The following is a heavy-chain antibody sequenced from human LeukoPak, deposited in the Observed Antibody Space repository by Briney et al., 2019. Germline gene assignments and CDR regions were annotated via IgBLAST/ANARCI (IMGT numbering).Heavy chain of an antibody. CDR1: GYSFTSYW. CDR2: IYPGDSDT. CDR3: ARQADYYDSSGYYYIDY. J-gene: IGHJ4*02. V-gene: IGHV5-51*01. D-gene: IGHD3-22*01. Sequence: LGESLKISCKGSGYSFTSYWIGWVRQMPGKGLEWMGIIYPGDSDTRYSPSFQGQVTISADKSISTAYLQWSSLKASDTAMYYCARQADYYDSSGYYYIDYWGQGTLVTVSS.